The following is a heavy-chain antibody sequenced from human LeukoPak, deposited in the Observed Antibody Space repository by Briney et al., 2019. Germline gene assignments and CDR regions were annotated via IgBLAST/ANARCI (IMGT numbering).Heavy chain of an antibody. CDR2: IYYSGNT. D-gene: IGHD2-2*01. Sequence: PSETLSLTCTVSGGSITNYYWGWIRQPPGKGLEWMGYIYYSGNTKYNPSLKSRVTISADTSKNLFSLKLSSVTAADTAVYYCARHYYCSSTSCYGFNYYYYYMDVWGKGTTVTISS. CDR1: GGSITNYY. V-gene: IGHV4-59*08. J-gene: IGHJ6*03. CDR3: ARHYYCSSTSCYGFNYYYYYMDV.